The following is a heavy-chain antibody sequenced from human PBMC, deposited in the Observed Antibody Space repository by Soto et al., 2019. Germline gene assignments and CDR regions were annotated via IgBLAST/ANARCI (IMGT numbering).Heavy chain of an antibody. CDR1: GFPFSIYA. CDR3: AKTRGVQYYFDY. Sequence: GGSLRLSCAASGFPFSIYAMSWVRQAPGKGLEWVSAISGSGGSTYYADSVKGRFTISRDNSKNTLYLQMNSLRAEDTAVYYCAKTRGVQYYFDYWGQGTLVTVSS. D-gene: IGHD3-10*01. J-gene: IGHJ4*02. CDR2: ISGSGGST. V-gene: IGHV3-23*01.